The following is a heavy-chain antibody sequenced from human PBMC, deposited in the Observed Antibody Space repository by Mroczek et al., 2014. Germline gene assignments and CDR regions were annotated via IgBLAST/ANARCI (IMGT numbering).Heavy chain of an antibody. CDR1: IHVSSNY. V-gene: IGHV3-66*02. CDR3: ARPSIVVVVAAGGVDAFDI. J-gene: IGHJ3*02. CDR2: IYSGGST. Sequence: VQLQESGGGLVQPGGVPETLLCSLWIHVSSNYMSWVRQAPGKGLEWVSVIYSGGSTYYADSVKGRFTISRDNSKNTLYLQMNSLRAEDTAVYYCARPSIVVVVAAGGVDAFDIWGQGTMVTVSS. D-gene: IGHD2-15*01.